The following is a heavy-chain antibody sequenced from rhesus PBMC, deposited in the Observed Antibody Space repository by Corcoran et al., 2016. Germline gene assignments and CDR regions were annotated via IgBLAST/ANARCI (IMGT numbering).Heavy chain of an antibody. CDR3: TTSEEWELHFDY. CDR1: GFPVSSYW. Sequence: EVQLVESGGGLVQPGGSLRLSCAASGFPVSSYWMSWVRQAPGKGLEWLSDIYGSTMYDGDCVKGRFTVSRDNAKNSLYRQMNSLRAEDPAVYYCTTSEEWELHFDYWGQGVLVTVSS. V-gene: IGHV3-11*01. J-gene: IGHJ4*01. CDR2: IYGSTM. D-gene: IGHD1-44*02.